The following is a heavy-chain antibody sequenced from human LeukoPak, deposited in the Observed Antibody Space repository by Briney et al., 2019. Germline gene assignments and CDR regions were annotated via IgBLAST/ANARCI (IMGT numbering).Heavy chain of an antibody. CDR1: GGTFSSYA. D-gene: IGHD2-2*01. CDR2: ITPILGIA. Sequence: GASVKVSCKASGGTFSSYAISWVRQAPGQGLEWMGRITPILGIANYAQKFQGRVTITADKSTSTAYMELSSLRSEDTAVYYCARQDIVVVPAAIVYYYYGMDVWGQGTTVTVSS. J-gene: IGHJ6*02. V-gene: IGHV1-69*04. CDR3: ARQDIVVVPAAIVYYYYGMDV.